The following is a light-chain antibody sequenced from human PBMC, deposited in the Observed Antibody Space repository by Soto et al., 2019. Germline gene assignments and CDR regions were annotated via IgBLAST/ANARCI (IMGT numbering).Light chain of an antibody. CDR1: SSDVGAYNL. CDR3: CSYTSSSVV. J-gene: IGLJ2*01. Sequence: QSALTQPASVSGSPEQSITISCTGTSSDVGAYNLVSWYQQHPGKAPRLIIYEGSKRPSGISHRFSGSKSDNTASLTISGLRAEDEAHYHCCSYTSSSVVFGGGTKLTVL. V-gene: IGLV2-14*02. CDR2: EGS.